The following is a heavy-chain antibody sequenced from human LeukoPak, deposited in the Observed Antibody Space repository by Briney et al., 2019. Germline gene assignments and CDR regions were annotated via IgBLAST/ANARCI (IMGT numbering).Heavy chain of an antibody. D-gene: IGHD3-22*01. J-gene: IGHJ4*02. Sequence: GGSLRLSCAASGFTFSSYDMHWVRQATGKGLEWVSAIGTAGDTYYPGSVKGRFTISRENAKNSLYLQMNSLRAGDTAVYYCARGRFGSVVVPFDYWGQGTLVTVSS. V-gene: IGHV3-13*01. CDR3: ARGRFGSVVVPFDY. CDR2: IGTAGDT. CDR1: GFTFSSYD.